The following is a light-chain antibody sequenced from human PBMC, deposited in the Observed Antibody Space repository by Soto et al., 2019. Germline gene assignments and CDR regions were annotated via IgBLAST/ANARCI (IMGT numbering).Light chain of an antibody. CDR1: QSVSSN. Sequence: EIVMTQSPATLSVSTGERATLSCRASQSVSSNLAWYQQKPGQAPRLLIHDTSTRATDIPARFSGSGSGTEFTLTISSLQSEDFAVYYCQQYSSWLWTFGQGTKVDTK. J-gene: IGKJ1*01. V-gene: IGKV3-15*01. CDR2: DTS. CDR3: QQYSSWLWT.